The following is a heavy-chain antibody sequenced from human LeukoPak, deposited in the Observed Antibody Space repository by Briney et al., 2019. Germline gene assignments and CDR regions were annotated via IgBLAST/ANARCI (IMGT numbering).Heavy chain of an antibody. V-gene: IGHV1-2*02. CDR2: INPNSGGT. D-gene: IGHD2-2*02. CDR1: GGTFSSYA. J-gene: IGHJ4*02. Sequence: ASVKVSCKASGGTFSSYAISRVRQAPGQGLEWMGWINPNSGGTNHAQKFQGRVTMTRDTSISTTYMELSRLRSDDTAVYYCTRVVGYCSSTSCYRGAFDYWGQGTLVTVSS. CDR3: TRVVGYCSSTSCYRGAFDY.